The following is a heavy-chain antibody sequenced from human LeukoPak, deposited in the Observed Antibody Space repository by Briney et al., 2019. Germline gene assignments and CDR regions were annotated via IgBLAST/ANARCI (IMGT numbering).Heavy chain of an antibody. D-gene: IGHD2-21*02. Sequence: AGGSLRLSCAASGFTFSSYGMHWVRQAPGKGLEWVAVLWYDGTNEYYADSVKGRFTISRDNSKNTLYLQMNSLRAEDTAVYYCARDIVVVTAPGGYWGQGTLVTVSS. J-gene: IGHJ4*02. CDR3: ARDIVVVTAPGGY. CDR1: GFTFSSYG. CDR2: LWYDGTNE. V-gene: IGHV3-33*01.